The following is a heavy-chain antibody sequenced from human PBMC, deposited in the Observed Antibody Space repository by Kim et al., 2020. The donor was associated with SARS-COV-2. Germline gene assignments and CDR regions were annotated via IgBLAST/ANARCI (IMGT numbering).Heavy chain of an antibody. D-gene: IGHD4-17*01. CDR1: GFTFSSYA. CDR3: AREGTVTTSFEYYYYYYGMDV. Sequence: GGSLRLSCAASGFTFSSYAMHWVRQAPGKGLEWVAVISYDGSNKYYADSGRGGFTISRDNSKNTLYLQMNSLRAEDTAVYYGAREGTVTTSFEYYYYYYGMDVWGQGTTVTVSS. CDR2: ISYDGSNK. J-gene: IGHJ6*02. V-gene: IGHV3-30*04.